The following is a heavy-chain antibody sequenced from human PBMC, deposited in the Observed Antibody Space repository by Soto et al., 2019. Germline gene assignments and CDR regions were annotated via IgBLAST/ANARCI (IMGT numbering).Heavy chain of an antibody. V-gene: IGHV3-23*01. J-gene: IGHJ3*02. CDR3: AKAGVVVVVAATWGDAFDI. CDR2: ISGSGGST. Sequence: GGSLRLSCAASGFTFSSYAMSWVRQAPGKGLEWVSAISGSGGSTYYADSVKGRFTISRDNSKNTLYLQMNSLRAEDTAVYYCAKAGVVVVVAATWGDAFDIWGQGTMVTVSS. D-gene: IGHD2-15*01. CDR1: GFTFSSYA.